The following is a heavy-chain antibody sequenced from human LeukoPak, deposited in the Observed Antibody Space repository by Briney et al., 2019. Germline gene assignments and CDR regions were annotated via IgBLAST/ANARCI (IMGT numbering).Heavy chain of an antibody. CDR1: GFTFSSYA. D-gene: IGHD6-13*01. Sequence: PGGSLRLSCAASGFTFSSYAMNWVRQAPGKGLEWVSGISGSGDSTYYAGSVKGRFTISRDNSKNTLYLQMNSLRAEDTAIYYCALVPDSSSWYSPRFDYWGQGTLVTVSS. CDR3: ALVPDSSSWYSPRFDY. V-gene: IGHV3-23*01. J-gene: IGHJ4*02. CDR2: ISGSGDST.